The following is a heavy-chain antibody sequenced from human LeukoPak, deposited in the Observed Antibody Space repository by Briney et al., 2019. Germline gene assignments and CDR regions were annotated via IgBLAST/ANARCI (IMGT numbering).Heavy chain of an antibody. CDR3: ARSSPGISDAFDI. CDR1: GGSISSYY. CDR2: IYYSGST. J-gene: IGHJ3*02. Sequence: SETLSLTCTVSGGSISSYYWSWIRQPPGKGLEWIGYIYYSGSTNYNPSLKSRVTISVDTSKNQFSLKLSSVTAADTAVYYCARSSPGISDAFDIWGQVTMVTVSS. V-gene: IGHV4-59*01. D-gene: IGHD6-13*01.